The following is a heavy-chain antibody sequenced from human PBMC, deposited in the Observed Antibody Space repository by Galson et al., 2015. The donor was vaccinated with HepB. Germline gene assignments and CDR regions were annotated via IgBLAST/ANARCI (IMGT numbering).Heavy chain of an antibody. J-gene: IGHJ4*02. CDR1: GFTFSSYNYS. D-gene: IGHD4-17*01. Sequence: SLRLACAASGFTFSSYNYSMNGVRQAPGKGLEWVSFISSSGSYIYYADSVKGRFTISRDNAENSLHLQMNSLRAEDTAVYYCARESADGAFDYWGQGTLVTVSS. CDR2: ISSSGSYI. CDR3: ARESADGAFDY. V-gene: IGHV3-21*01.